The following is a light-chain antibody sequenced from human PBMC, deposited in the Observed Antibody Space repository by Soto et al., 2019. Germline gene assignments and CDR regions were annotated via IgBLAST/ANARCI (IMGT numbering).Light chain of an antibody. CDR2: KVS. J-gene: IGKJ2*02. CDR3: MQSTHWPPCT. V-gene: IGKV2-30*01. CDR1: QSLVYSDGNTY. Sequence: DVVMTQSPLSLPVTLGQPASISCRSSQSLVYSDGNTYLSWFQQRPGQPPRRLVYKVSNRDSGVPDRFSGSGSGPEFTLKISTVEAEDVGVYYFMQSTHWPPCTFGQGTKLEIK.